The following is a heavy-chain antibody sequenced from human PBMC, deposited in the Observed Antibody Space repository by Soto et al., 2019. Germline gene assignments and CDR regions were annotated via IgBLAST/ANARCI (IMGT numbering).Heavy chain of an antibody. J-gene: IGHJ4*02. CDR2: IYWDGEK. Sequence: QITLKESGPTLVKPTQTLTLTCTFSGFSLNTRGVGVGWIRQPPGKALEWLALIYWDGEKRYRPSLKTRLTVTQDPSENQVVLTMTNKDPVDTATYYCAQRRGDLLTGHYYFDFWGQGTLVTVSS. CDR1: GFSLNTRGVG. CDR3: AQRRGDLLTGHYYFDF. D-gene: IGHD3-9*01. V-gene: IGHV2-5*02.